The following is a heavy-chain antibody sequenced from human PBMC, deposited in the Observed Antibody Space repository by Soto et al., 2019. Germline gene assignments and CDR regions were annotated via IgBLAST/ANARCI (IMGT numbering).Heavy chain of an antibody. CDR1: GYSFSNSG. V-gene: IGHV1-18*01. CDR3: ARDEYNNGRNWLNP. CDR2: ISTYNGNT. Sequence: ASVKVSCKASGYSFSNSGFSWMRQAPGQGLEWMGWISTYNGNTNYAQKFQGRLSMTRDTSTTTAFMELTTLRSDDTAVYYCARDEYNNGRNWLNPWGQGTLVTVSS. J-gene: IGHJ5*02. D-gene: IGHD2-8*01.